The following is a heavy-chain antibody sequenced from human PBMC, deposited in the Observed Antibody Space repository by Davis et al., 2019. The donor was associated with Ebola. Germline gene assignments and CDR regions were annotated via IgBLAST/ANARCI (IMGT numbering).Heavy chain of an antibody. Sequence: AASVKVSCKASGYTFTSYDINWVRQATGQGLEWMGWMNPNSGNTGYAQKFQGRVTMTRNTSISTAYMELSSLRSEDTAVYYCARGLLWFGDQVINWFDPWGQGTLVTVSS. CDR1: GYTFTSYD. J-gene: IGHJ5*02. D-gene: IGHD3-10*01. CDR3: ARGLLWFGDQVINWFDP. CDR2: MNPNSGNT. V-gene: IGHV1-8*01.